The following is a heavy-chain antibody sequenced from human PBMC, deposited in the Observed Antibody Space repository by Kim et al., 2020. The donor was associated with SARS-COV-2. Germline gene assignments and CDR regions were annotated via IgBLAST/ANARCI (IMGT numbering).Heavy chain of an antibody. Sequence: SETLSLTCTVSGYSISSGYYWGWIRQPPGKGLEWIGSIYHSGSTYYNPSLKSRVTISVDTSKNQFSLKLSSVTAADTAVYYCARDWYVAVAGYYYYGMDVWGQGTTVTVSS. CDR1: GYSISSGYY. CDR2: IYHSGST. CDR3: ARDWYVAVAGYYYYGMDV. J-gene: IGHJ6*02. V-gene: IGHV4-38-2*02. D-gene: IGHD6-19*01.